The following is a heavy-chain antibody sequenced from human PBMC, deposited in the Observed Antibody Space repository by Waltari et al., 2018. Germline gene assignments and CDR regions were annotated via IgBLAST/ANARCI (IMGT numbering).Heavy chain of an antibody. J-gene: IGHJ4*02. Sequence: QVQLQESGPGLVKPSETLSLTCAVSGYSISRGYYWGWIRQPPGKGLEWIGSIYHSGSTYYNPSLKRRVTISVDTSKNQFSLKLSSVTAADTAVYYCARAYSSGYNSYYFDYWGQGTLVTVSS. CDR3: ARAYSSGYNSYYFDY. D-gene: IGHD3-22*01. CDR1: GYSISRGYY. CDR2: IYHSGST. V-gene: IGHV4-38-2*01.